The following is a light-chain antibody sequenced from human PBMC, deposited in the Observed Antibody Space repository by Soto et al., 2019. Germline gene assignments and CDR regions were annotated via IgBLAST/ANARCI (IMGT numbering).Light chain of an antibody. V-gene: IGKV1-27*01. CDR1: QGIGNS. CDR3: QKYNTVPAT. CDR2: SAS. J-gene: IGKJ5*01. Sequence: DIQMTQSPPSLSASVGDRVTITCRASQGIGNSFAWYQQKPGTVPKLLIYSASTLQSGVPSRFSGSGSGTDFTLTISSLQTEDVAADYCQKYNTVPATFGQGTQLEIK.